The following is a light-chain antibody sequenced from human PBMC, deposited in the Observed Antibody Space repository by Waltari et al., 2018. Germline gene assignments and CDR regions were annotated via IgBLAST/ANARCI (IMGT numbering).Light chain of an antibody. J-gene: IGKJ4*01. CDR3: QQTNDFPLT. V-gene: IGKV1-12*01. CDR2: YAS. CDR1: QHTRTW. Sequence: IQLTQSPSAVSASAGDRVTLTCRASQHTRTWLAWYQQIPGKAPKLLISYASNLQSGVPPRFSGSGSGTQFTLTINSLQPDDSATYYCQQTNDFPLTFGGGTKVEI.